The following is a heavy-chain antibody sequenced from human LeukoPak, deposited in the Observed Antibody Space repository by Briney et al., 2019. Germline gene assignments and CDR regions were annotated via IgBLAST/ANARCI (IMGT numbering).Heavy chain of an antibody. D-gene: IGHD2-2*01. CDR2: IRYDGSNK. V-gene: IGHV3-30*02. Sequence: PGGSLRLSCAASGFTFSSYGMHWVRQAPGKGLEWVAFIRYDGSNKYYADSVKGRFTISRGNSKNTLYLQMNSLRAEDTAVYYCAKFAPAAFDYWGQGTLVTVSS. CDR1: GFTFSSYG. J-gene: IGHJ4*02. CDR3: AKFAPAAFDY.